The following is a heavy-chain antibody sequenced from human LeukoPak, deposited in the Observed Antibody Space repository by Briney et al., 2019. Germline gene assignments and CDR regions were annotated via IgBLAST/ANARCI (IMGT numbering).Heavy chain of an antibody. CDR3: ARGGLAVAGTLTYYYGMGV. CDR2: MNPNSGNT. J-gene: IGHJ6*02. CDR1: GYTFTSYD. Sequence: ASVKVSCKASGYTFTSYDINWVRQATGQGLEWMGWMNPNSGNTGYAQKFQGRVTMTRNTSISTAYMELSSLRSEDTAVYYCARGGLAVAGTLTYYYGMGVWGQGTTVTVSS. D-gene: IGHD6-19*01. V-gene: IGHV1-8*01.